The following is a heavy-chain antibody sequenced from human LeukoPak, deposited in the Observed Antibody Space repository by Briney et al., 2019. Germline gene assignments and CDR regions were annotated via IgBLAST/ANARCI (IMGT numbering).Heavy chain of an antibody. J-gene: IGHJ4*02. CDR1: GGSISTYY. V-gene: IGHV4-59*12. CDR3: ARRGNWGFFDY. D-gene: IGHD7-27*01. CDR2: ISSSGST. Sequence: SETLSLTCTVSGGSISTYYWSWIRQPPGKGLEWIGYISSSGSTNYNPSLKSRVTISVDTSKNPFSLNLSSVTAADTAVYYCARRGNWGFFDYWGQGTLVAVSS.